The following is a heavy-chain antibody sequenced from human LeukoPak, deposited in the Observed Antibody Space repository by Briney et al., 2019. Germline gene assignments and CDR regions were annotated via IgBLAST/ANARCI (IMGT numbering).Heavy chain of an antibody. D-gene: IGHD3-22*01. CDR2: IYYSGST. CDR3: ARHFSYYDSSGSAFDI. V-gene: IGHV4-59*08. Sequence: SETLSLTCTVSGGSISSYYWSWIRQPPGKGLEWIGYIYYSGSTNYNPSLKSRVTISVDTSKNQFSLKLSSVTAADTAVYYCARHFSYYDSSGSAFDIWGQGTMVTVSS. CDR1: GGSISSYY. J-gene: IGHJ3*02.